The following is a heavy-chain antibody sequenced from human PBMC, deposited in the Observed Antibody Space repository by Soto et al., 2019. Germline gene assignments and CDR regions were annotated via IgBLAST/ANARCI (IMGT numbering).Heavy chain of an antibody. D-gene: IGHD2-2*01. CDR3: ARTARVPDF. CDR2: IYHTGVT. Sequence: QVQLQESGPGLVKPSETLSLTCTVSGASITTYYWSWFRQPPGQGLESLGYIYHTGVTNSNPSLGGRLSISIVTAKNQFSLKLSSVTSADTAIYCCARTARVPDFWGPGILVTVSS. J-gene: IGHJ4*02. V-gene: IGHV4-59*01. CDR1: GASITTYY.